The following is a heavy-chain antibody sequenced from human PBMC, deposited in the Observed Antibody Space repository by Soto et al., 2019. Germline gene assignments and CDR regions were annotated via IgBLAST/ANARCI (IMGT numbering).Heavy chain of an antibody. CDR1: GGSISSGGYS. J-gene: IGHJ3*02. CDR2: IYHSGST. CDR3: GGRSGYSRRGDAFYI. V-gene: IGHV4-30-2*01. Sequence: SETLSLTCAVSGGSISSGGYSWSWIRPPPGKGLEWIGYIYHSGSTYYNPSLKSRVTISVDRSKNQFSLKLSSVTAADTAVYYCGGRSGYSRRGDAFYIWGQGTTVIVSS. D-gene: IGHD3-3*01.